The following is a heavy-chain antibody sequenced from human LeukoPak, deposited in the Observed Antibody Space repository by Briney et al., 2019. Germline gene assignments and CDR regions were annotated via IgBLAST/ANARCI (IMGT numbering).Heavy chain of an antibody. CDR1: GYTFTSYY. CDR3: AREAGIGTWIGYCSGDNCRTRFDY. V-gene: IGHV1-46*01. D-gene: IGHD2-15*01. J-gene: IGHJ4*02. CDR2: INPSGGST. Sequence: EASVKVSCKASGYTFTSYYMHWVRQAPGQGLEWMGIINPSGGSTSYAQKFQGRVTMTRDTSTSTVYMELSSLRSDDTALYFCAREAGIGTWIGYCSGDNCRTRFDYWGQGTPVTVSS.